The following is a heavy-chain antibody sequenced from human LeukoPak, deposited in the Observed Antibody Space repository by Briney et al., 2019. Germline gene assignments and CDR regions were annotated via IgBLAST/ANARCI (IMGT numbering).Heavy chain of an antibody. D-gene: IGHD3-22*01. CDR2: IYYSGST. Sequence: SETLSLTCTVSGGSISSYYWSWIRQPPGKGLEWIGYIYYSGSTNYNPSLKSRATISVDTSKNQFSLKLKFVTAADTAVYYCAGQFDSSGSYFYWGQGTLVTVSS. CDR3: AGQFDSSGSYFY. J-gene: IGHJ4*02. CDR1: GGSISSYY. V-gene: IGHV4-59*08.